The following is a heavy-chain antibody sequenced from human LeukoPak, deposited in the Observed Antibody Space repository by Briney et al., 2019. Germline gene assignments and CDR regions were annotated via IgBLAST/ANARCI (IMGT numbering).Heavy chain of an antibody. Sequence: PGRSLRLSCAASGFTFDDYAMHWVRQAPGKGLEWVSGISWNSGSIGYADSVKGRFTISRDNAKNSLYLQMNSLRAEDTALYYCAKVSLTANDFDYWGQGTLVTVSS. V-gene: IGHV3-9*01. CDR1: GFTFDDYA. D-gene: IGHD4/OR15-4a*01. CDR3: AKVSLTANDFDY. J-gene: IGHJ4*02. CDR2: ISWNSGSI.